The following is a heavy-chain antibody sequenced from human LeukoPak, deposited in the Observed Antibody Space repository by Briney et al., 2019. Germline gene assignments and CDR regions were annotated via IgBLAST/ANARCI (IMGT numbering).Heavy chain of an antibody. CDR1: GFTFSSYG. D-gene: IGHD3-22*01. Sequence: GGSLRLSCAASGFTFSSYGMHWVRQAPGKGLEWVAVIWYDGGNKYYADSVKGRFTISRDNSKNTLYLQMNSLRAEDTAVYYCAKDPGLGGYYYDSSGYPSWGQGTLVTVSS. CDR3: AKDPGLGGYYYDSSGYPS. CDR2: IWYDGGNK. J-gene: IGHJ4*02. V-gene: IGHV3-33*06.